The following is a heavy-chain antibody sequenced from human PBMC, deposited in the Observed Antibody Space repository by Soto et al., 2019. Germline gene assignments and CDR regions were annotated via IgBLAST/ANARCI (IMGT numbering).Heavy chain of an antibody. CDR3: ARGGVATIENWFDP. CDR1: GGTFSSYT. D-gene: IGHD5-12*01. V-gene: IGHV1-69*02. Sequence: SVKVSCKASGGTFSSYTISWVRQAPGQGLEWMGRIIPILGIANYAQKFQGRVTITADKSTSTAYMELSSLRSEDTAVYYCARGGVATIENWFDPWGQGTLVTVSS. J-gene: IGHJ5*02. CDR2: IIPILGIA.